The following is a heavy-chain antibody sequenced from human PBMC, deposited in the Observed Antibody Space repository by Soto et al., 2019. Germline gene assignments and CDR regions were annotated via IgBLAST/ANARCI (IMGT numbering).Heavy chain of an antibody. V-gene: IGHV1-3*01. CDR3: ARDTYGDYGYYYYMDV. CDR1: GYTFTNNF. D-gene: IGHD4-17*01. CDR2: INVVNGDT. J-gene: IGHJ6*03. Sequence: QVPLVQSGAEVKKPGASVRVSCKASGYTFTNNFIHWVRQAPGQRLEWMGWINVVNGDTEYSQKLQGRVTITRDTSATTAYMELSSLRSEDTAVYYCARDTYGDYGYYYYMDVWGEGTTVTVSS.